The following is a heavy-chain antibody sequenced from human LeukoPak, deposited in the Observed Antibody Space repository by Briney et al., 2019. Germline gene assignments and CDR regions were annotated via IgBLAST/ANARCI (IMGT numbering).Heavy chain of an antibody. CDR1: GFTFSSYP. D-gene: IGHD4-17*01. Sequence: TGGSLRLSCAASGFTFSSYPMSWARQAPGKGLEWVSAISGSGGSTYYADSVKGRLTIPRDNSKNTLYLQMNSLRAEDTAVYYCAKSDGYGDYGFDYWGQGTLVTVSS. CDR3: AKSDGYGDYGFDY. V-gene: IGHV3-23*01. CDR2: ISGSGGST. J-gene: IGHJ4*02.